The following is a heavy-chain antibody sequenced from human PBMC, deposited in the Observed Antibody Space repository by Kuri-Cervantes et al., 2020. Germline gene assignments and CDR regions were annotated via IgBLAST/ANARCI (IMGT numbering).Heavy chain of an antibody. CDR3: VSYSNKYHFGYVASYYGMDV. CDR1: GFTFSSYA. J-gene: IGHJ6*02. V-gene: IGHV4-34*01. CDR2: IYHSGST. Sequence: ESLKISCAASGFTFSSYAMSWVRQPPGKGLEWIGDIYHSGSTTYNPSPKNRVIISVDTSKNQFTLKQSSVTAADTAVYYCVSYSNKYHFGYVASYYGMDVWGQGTPVTVSS. D-gene: IGHD2/OR15-2a*01.